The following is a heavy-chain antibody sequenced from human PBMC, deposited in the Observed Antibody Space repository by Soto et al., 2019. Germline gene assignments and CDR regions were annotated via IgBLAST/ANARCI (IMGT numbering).Heavy chain of an antibody. CDR2: ISAYNGNT. V-gene: IGHV1-18*01. J-gene: IGHJ6*02. CDR3: ARARTTRWELISYYGMDV. Sequence: ASVKVSCKASGYTFTSYGISWVRQAPGQGLEWMGWISAYNGNTNYSHKLQGRVTMTTDTSTSTAYMELRSLRSEDTAIYFFARARTTRWELISYYGMDVWGQGTTVTVSS. D-gene: IGHD1-26*01. CDR1: GYTFTSYG.